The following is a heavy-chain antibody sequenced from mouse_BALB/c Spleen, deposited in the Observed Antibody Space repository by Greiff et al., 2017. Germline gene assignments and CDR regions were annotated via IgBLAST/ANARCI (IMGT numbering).Heavy chain of an antibody. CDR2: ISSGGST. D-gene: IGHD1-1*01. CDR1: GFTFSSYA. CDR3: ARGGYGSSFWFAY. J-gene: IGHJ3*01. V-gene: IGHV5-6-5*01. Sequence: DVHLVESGGGLVKPGGSLKLSCAASGFTFSSYAMSWVRQTPEKRLEWVASISSGGSTYYPDSVKGRFTISRDNARNILYLQMSSLRSEDTAMYYCARGGYGSSFWFAYWGQGTLVTVSA.